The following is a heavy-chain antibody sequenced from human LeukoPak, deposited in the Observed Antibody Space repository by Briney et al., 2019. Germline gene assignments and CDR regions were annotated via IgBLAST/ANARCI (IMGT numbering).Heavy chain of an antibody. CDR3: AKFAAEGYFDY. CDR2: ISGSGGST. CDR1: GFTFGDYA. J-gene: IGHJ4*02. Sequence: GGSLRLSCTTSGFTFGDYAMSWVRQAPGKGLEWVSAISGSGGSTYYADSVKGRFTISRDNSKNTLYLQMNSLRAEDTAVYYCAKFAAEGYFDYWGQGTLVTVSS. D-gene: IGHD1-14*01. V-gene: IGHV3-23*01.